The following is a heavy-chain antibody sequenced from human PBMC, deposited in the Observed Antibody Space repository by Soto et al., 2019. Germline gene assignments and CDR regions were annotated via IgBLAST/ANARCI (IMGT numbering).Heavy chain of an antibody. CDR2: IYWDDDK. Sequence: QITLKESGPTLVKPTQTLTLTCTFSGFSLSTSGVGVGWIRQPPGKALEWLALIYWDDDKRYSPSLKSRLTIAKDTSKNQVVLTMTNMDPVDTATYYCAHTLYGSGSYYSGVDAFDIWGQGKMVTVSS. V-gene: IGHV2-5*02. CDR1: GFSLSTSGVG. CDR3: AHTLYGSGSYYSGVDAFDI. J-gene: IGHJ3*02. D-gene: IGHD3-10*01.